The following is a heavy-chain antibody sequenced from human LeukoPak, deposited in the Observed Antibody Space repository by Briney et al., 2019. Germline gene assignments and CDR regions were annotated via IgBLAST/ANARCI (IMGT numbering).Heavy chain of an antibody. D-gene: IGHD3-3*01. J-gene: IGHJ4*02. V-gene: IGHV1-2*02. CDR3: ARDPVGDFWSGYPFDY. CDR1: GYTFTGYY. CDR2: INPNSGGT. Sequence: GASVKVSCKASGYTFTGYYIHWVRQAPGQGLEWMGWINPNSGGTNYAQKFQARVTMTGDTSISTAYMELSRLTSDDTAVYYCARDPVGDFWSGYPFDYWGQGTLVAVSS.